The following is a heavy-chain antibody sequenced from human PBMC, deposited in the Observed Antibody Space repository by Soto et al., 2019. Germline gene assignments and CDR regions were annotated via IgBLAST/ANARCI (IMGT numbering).Heavy chain of an antibody. V-gene: IGHV4-4*07. Sequence: QVQLQESGPGLVKPSETLSLTCTVSGGSISSYYWSWIRQPAGKGLEWIGRIYTSGSTNYNPSLKRQSTMSVDTSKNHFSLKLGSVTAAATAVYSCARDPPYYYDSSGYYFGWFDPWGQGTLVTVSS. D-gene: IGHD3-22*01. CDR1: GGSISSYY. J-gene: IGHJ5*02. CDR2: IYTSGST. CDR3: ARDPPYYYDSSGYYFGWFDP.